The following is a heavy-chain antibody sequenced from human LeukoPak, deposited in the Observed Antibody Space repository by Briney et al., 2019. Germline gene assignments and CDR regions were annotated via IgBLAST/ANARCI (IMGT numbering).Heavy chain of an antibody. V-gene: IGHV3-21*01. Sequence: GGSLRLSCAVSGFIFSDYSFNWVRQAPGKGLEWVSSVNPTSSSIYYADAVRGRFTTSRDNAKSSVFLQMNSLRAEDTAVYYCVRLRRNSDRSGYYYYYDYWGQGILVTVSS. J-gene: IGHJ4*02. CDR2: VNPTSSSI. CDR1: GFIFSDYS. D-gene: IGHD3-22*01. CDR3: VRLRRNSDRSGYYYYYDY.